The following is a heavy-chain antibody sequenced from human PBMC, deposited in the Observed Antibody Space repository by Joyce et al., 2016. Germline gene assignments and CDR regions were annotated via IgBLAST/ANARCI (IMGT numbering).Heavy chain of an antibody. CDR2: ISSSSTYI. CDR1: GFTFNNYS. V-gene: IGHV3-21*01. Sequence: EVQLVASGGGLVKPGGSLRLSCAASGFTFNNYSMNWVRQSPGKGLKWVSSISSSSTYIYYADSVKGRFTISRDNAKNSLYLQMNSLRAEDTAVYYCARDSRYSSSWYISDIVYYFDYWGQGTLVTVSS. CDR3: ARDSRYSSSWYISDIVYYFDY. D-gene: IGHD6-13*01. J-gene: IGHJ4*02.